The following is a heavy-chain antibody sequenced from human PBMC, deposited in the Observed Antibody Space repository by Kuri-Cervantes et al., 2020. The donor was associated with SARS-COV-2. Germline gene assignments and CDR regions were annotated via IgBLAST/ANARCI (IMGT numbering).Heavy chain of an antibody. J-gene: IGHJ5*02. Sequence: GESLKISCAASGLTFSNFDMHWVRQASGRGLEWVSGIGTAGDTYYPASVQGRFIISRDNAKNTLYLQMNSLRAEDTAVYYCAREGVDTAMGRNWFDPWGQGTLVTVSS. CDR1: GLTFSNFD. CDR2: IGTAGDT. D-gene: IGHD5-18*01. CDR3: AREGVDTAMGRNWFDP. V-gene: IGHV3-13*01.